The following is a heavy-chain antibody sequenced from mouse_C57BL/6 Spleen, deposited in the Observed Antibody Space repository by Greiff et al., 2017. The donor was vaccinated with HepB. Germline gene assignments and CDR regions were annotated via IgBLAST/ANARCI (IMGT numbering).Heavy chain of an antibody. D-gene: IGHD2-13*01. CDR2: IDPEDGET. CDR1: GFNIKDYY. V-gene: IGHV14-2*01. CDR3: ARSSDYPAWFAY. J-gene: IGHJ3*01. Sequence: VQLQQSGAELVKPGASVKLSCTASGFNIKDYYMHWVKQRTEQGLEWIGRIDPEDGETKYAPKFKGKATITADTSSNTAYLQLSSLTSEDTAVYYGARSSDYPAWFAYWGQGTLVTVSA.